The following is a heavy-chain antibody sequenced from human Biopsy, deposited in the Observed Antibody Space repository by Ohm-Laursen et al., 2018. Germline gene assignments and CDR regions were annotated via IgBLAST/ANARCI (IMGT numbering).Heavy chain of an antibody. Sequence: SQTLSLTCTVSGGSISSHDYYWTWIRQHPGKGLEWIGYIYYSGSTYYNPSLKSRISMSVDTSRNQFSLKLSSVTAADTAVYYCAREECGGDCYWEDSYCLDVWGQGTTVTVSS. V-gene: IGHV4-31*03. CDR3: AREECGGDCYWEDSYCLDV. J-gene: IGHJ6*02. CDR1: GGSISSHDYY. D-gene: IGHD2-21*02. CDR2: IYYSGST.